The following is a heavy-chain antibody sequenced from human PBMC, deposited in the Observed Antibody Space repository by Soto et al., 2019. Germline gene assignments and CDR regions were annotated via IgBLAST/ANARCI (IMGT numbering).Heavy chain of an antibody. Sequence: ASVKVSCKSSGYTFTGYYIHWVRQAPGQGLEWMGWINPNSGGTNYAQKFQGRVTMTRDTSISTAYMELSRLRSDDTAVYYCASSAYAARRPFDYWGQGTLVTVSS. CDR1: GYTFTGYY. J-gene: IGHJ4*02. CDR2: INPNSGGT. CDR3: ASSAYAARRPFDY. D-gene: IGHD6-6*01. V-gene: IGHV1-2*02.